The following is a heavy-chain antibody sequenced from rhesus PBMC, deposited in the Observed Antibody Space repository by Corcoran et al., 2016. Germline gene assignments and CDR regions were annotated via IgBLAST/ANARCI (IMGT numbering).Heavy chain of an antibody. Sequence: QVQLQESGPGLVTPLATLSLTCAFSGGSISSNYWSWIRQPPGKGLGGIGYIYGSGSRTNYNPTLKSRVTLSVDTAKNQFSLKLGSVTAADTAVYYCARDRIAAGRSFDYWGQGVLVTVAS. D-gene: IGHD6-13*01. J-gene: IGHJ4*01. CDR3: ARDRIAAGRSFDY. CDR1: GGSISSNY. V-gene: IGHV4S11*01. CDR2: IYGSGSRT.